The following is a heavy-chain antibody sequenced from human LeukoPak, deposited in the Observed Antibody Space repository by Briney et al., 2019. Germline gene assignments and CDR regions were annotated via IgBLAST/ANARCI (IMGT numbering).Heavy chain of an antibody. CDR3: ARDRRGSYCSGGSCYYYIWFDP. CDR1: GGSISSSSYY. D-gene: IGHD2-15*01. CDR2: IYYSGST. V-gene: IGHV4-39*02. Sequence: SETLSLTCTVSGGSISSSSYYWGWIRQPPGKGLEWIGSIYYSGSTYYNPSLKSRVTISVDTSKNQFSLKLSSVTAADTAVYYCARDRRGSYCSGGSCYYYIWFDPWGQGTLVTVSS. J-gene: IGHJ5*02.